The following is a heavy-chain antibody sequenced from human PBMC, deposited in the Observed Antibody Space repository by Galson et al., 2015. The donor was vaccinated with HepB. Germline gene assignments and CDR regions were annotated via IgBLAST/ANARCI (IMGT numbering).Heavy chain of an antibody. J-gene: IGHJ4*02. CDR1: GYTFTSYY. CDR3: ASTDCSSTSCYTPSFDY. V-gene: IGHV1-46*01. Sequence: SVKVSCKASGYTFTSYYMHWVRQAPGQGLEWMGIINPSGGSTSYAQKFQGRVTITADESTSTAYMELSSLRSEDTAVYYCASTDCSSTSCYTPSFDYWGQGTLVTVSS. D-gene: IGHD2-2*02. CDR2: INPSGGST.